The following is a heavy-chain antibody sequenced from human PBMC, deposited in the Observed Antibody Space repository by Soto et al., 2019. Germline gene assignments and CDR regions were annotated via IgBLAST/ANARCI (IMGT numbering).Heavy chain of an antibody. CDR2: ISSSSSYI. CDR3: ARDGYNYVGFDY. V-gene: IGHV3-21*01. Sequence: GGSLRLSCAASGFTFSSYSMNWVRQAPGKGLEWVSSISSSSSYIYYADSVKGQFTISRDNAKNSLYLQMNSLRAEDTAVYYCARDGYNYVGFDYWGQGTLVTVSS. D-gene: IGHD5-12*01. CDR1: GFTFSSYS. J-gene: IGHJ4*02.